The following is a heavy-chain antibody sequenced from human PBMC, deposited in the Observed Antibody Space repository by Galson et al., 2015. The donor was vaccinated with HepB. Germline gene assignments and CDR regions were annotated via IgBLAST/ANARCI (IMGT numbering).Heavy chain of an antibody. D-gene: IGHD6-13*01. J-gene: IGHJ2*01. Sequence: SLKVSCKASGGTFSSYAISWVRQAPGQGLEWMGGIIPIFGTANYAQKFQGRVTITADESTSTAYMELSSLRSEDTAVYYCAAPIAAPWYFDLWGRGTLVTVSS. CDR3: AAPIAAPWYFDL. CDR2: IIPIFGTA. V-gene: IGHV1-69*13. CDR1: GGTFSSYA.